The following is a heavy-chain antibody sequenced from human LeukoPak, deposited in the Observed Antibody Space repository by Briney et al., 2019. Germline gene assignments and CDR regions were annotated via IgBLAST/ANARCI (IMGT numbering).Heavy chain of an antibody. Sequence: SVKVSCKASGGTFSSYAISWVRQAPGQGLEWMGRIIPILGIANYAQKFQGRVTITADKSTSTAYMELSSLRSEDTAVYYCARARDAIVRCSSSSPYFDYWGQGTLVTVSS. V-gene: IGHV1-69*04. CDR2: IIPILGIA. CDR1: GGTFSSYA. J-gene: IGHJ4*02. CDR3: ARARDAIVRCSSSSPYFDY. D-gene: IGHD6-6*01.